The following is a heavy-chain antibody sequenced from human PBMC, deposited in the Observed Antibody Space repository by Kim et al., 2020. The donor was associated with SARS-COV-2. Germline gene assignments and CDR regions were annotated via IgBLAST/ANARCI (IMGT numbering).Heavy chain of an antibody. V-gene: IGHV3-21*01. CDR2: ISSSSSYI. CDR1: GFTFSSYS. Sequence: GGSLRLSCAASGFTFSSYSMNWVRQAPGKGLEWVSSISSSSSYIYYADSVKGRFTISRDNAKNSLYLQMNSLRAEDTAVYYCARDSFPDTYYFDYWGQGTLVTVSS. CDR3: ARDSFPDTYYFDY. J-gene: IGHJ4*02.